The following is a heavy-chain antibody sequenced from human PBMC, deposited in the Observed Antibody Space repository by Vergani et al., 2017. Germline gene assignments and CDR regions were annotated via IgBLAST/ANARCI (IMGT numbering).Heavy chain of an antibody. V-gene: IGHV3-21*01. CDR3: ARDRYDLGSGSYPYFNYYGLDV. CDR1: GFTFSSYS. CDR2: ISSSSSYI. Sequence: EVQLVESGGGLVKRGGSLRLSCAASGFTFSSYSMNWVRQAPGKGLEWVSSISSSSSYIHYSDSLKGRFTISRDNAKSSLYLQTNSLRAEDTGVYYCARDRYDLGSGSYPYFNYYGLDVWGQGTAVTVSS. J-gene: IGHJ6*02. D-gene: IGHD3-10*01.